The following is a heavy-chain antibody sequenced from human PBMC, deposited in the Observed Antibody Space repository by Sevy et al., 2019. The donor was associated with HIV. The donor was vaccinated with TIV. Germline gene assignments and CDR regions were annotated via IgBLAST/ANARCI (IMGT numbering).Heavy chain of an antibody. CDR3: AGVDLAAAGTVWFDP. J-gene: IGHJ5*02. Sequence: GESLKISCKGSGYSFTSYWIGWVRQMPGKGLEWVGIIYPGDSDTRYSPSFQGQITISADNSISTAYLQWSSLKASDTAMYYCAGVDLAAAGTVWFDPWGQGTLVTVSS. D-gene: IGHD6-13*01. CDR1: GYSFTSYW. CDR2: IYPGDSDT. V-gene: IGHV5-51*01.